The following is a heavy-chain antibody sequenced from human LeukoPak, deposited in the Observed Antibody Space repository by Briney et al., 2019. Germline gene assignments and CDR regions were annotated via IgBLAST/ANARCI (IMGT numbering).Heavy chain of an antibody. J-gene: IGHJ6*03. CDR2: IYYSGST. D-gene: IGHD4-17*01. V-gene: IGHV4-59*01. CDR3: ARVTVWNYYYYMDV. Sequence: RTSETLSLTCTVSGGSISSYYWSWIRQPPGKGLEWIGYIYYSGSTNYNPSLKSRVTISVDTSKNQFSLKLSSVTAADTAVYYCARVTVWNYYYYMDVWGKGTTVTVSS. CDR1: GGSISSYY.